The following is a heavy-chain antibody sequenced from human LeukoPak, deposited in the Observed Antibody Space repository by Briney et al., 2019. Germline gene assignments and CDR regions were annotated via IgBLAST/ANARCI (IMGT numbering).Heavy chain of an antibody. D-gene: IGHD5-12*01. V-gene: IGHV3-21*01. CDR2: ISSSSSYI. Sequence: GGSLRLSCAASGFTFSSYSMNWVRQAPGKGLEWVSSISSSSSYIYYADSVKGRFTISRDNAKNSLYLQMNSLRAEDTAVYYCARGRGYSGYDAFDIWGQGTMATVSS. CDR3: ARGRGYSGYDAFDI. J-gene: IGHJ3*02. CDR1: GFTFSSYS.